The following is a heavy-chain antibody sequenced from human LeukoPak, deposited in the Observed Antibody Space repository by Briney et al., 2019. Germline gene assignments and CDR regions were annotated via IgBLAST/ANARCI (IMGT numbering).Heavy chain of an antibody. CDR2: ISTSSSYI. J-gene: IGHJ6*03. Sequence: GGSLRLSCAVSGFTFSRYSMNWVRQALGKGLEWVSFISTSSSYIYYADSVKGRFTISRDNAKNSLYLQMNSLRAEDTAVYYCARDGSIPWGYYMDVWGKGTTVTISS. D-gene: IGHD2-2*02. V-gene: IGHV3-21*01. CDR1: GFTFSRYS. CDR3: ARDGSIPWGYYMDV.